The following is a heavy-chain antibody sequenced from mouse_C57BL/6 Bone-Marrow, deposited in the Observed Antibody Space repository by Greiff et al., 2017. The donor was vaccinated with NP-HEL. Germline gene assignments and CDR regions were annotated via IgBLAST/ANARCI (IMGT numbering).Heavy chain of an antibody. J-gene: IGHJ2*01. V-gene: IGHV7-3*01. CDR2: IRNKANGYTT. CDR1: GFTFTDYY. CDR3: ARGAEGGFDY. Sequence: EVMLVESGGGLVQPGGSLSLSCAASGFTFTDYYMSWVRQPPGKALEWLGFIRNKANGYTTEYSASVKGRFTISRDNSQSILYLQMNALRAEDSATYYCARGAEGGFDYWGQGTTLTVSS.